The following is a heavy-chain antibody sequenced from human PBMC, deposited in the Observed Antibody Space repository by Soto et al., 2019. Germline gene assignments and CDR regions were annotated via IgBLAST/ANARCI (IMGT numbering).Heavy chain of an antibody. J-gene: IGHJ3*02. V-gene: IGHV4-4*07. CDR1: GGSLTAYS. Sequence: PSETLSLTCTVSGGSLTAYSLNWIRQPVGKGLEWIGRIDTSGKTNYIPSLKSRLTMSIDRFKNQFSLNLKFVTAADTAVYFCAKDESGAADIWGQGTMVTVSS. CDR3: AKDESGAADI. D-gene: IGHD7-27*01. CDR2: IDTSGKT.